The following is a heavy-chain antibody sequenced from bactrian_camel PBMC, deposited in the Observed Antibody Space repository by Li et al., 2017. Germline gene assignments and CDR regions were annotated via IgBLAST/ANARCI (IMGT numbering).Heavy chain of an antibody. CDR3: AAALQPSDECLLIESRYQN. D-gene: IGHD2*01. CDR1: DYLWKYC. V-gene: IGHV3S53*01. J-gene: IGHJ4*01. Sequence: HVQLVESGGGSEQAGKSLKLSCTINDYLWKYCMGWFRQAPGQSREGVATIDTNGATTIADSVKGRFTISRDKAKKTVILQMNTLKPEDTGMYYCAAALQPSDECLLIESRYQNWGQGTQVTVS. CDR2: IDTNGAT.